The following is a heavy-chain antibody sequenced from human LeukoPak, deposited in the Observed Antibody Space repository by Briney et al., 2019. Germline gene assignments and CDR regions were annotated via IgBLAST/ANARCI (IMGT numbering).Heavy chain of an antibody. Sequence: ASVKVSCKASGGTFSSYAISWVRQAPGQGLEWMGRIIPILGIANYAQKFQGRVTITADKSTSTAYMELSSLRSEDTAVYYCARGSSGWWGNYYYYYGMDVWGQGTTVTVSS. D-gene: IGHD6-19*01. CDR2: IIPILGIA. CDR3: ARGSSGWWGNYYYYYGMDV. CDR1: GGTFSSYA. J-gene: IGHJ6*02. V-gene: IGHV1-69*04.